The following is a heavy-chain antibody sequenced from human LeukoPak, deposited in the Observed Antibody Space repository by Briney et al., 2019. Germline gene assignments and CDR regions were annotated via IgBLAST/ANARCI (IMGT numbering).Heavy chain of an antibody. CDR2: IYPGDSDT. D-gene: IGHD5-18*01. CDR3: ARHEAGDTAMVKLAVSPRGYYYYYGMDV. Sequence: GESLKISCKGSGYSFTSYWIGWVRQMPVKGLEWMGIIYPGDSDTRYRPSFQGQVTISADKSISTAYLQWSSLKASDTAMYYCARHEAGDTAMVKLAVSPRGYYYYYGMDVWGQGTTVTVSS. J-gene: IGHJ6*02. CDR1: GYSFTSYW. V-gene: IGHV5-51*01.